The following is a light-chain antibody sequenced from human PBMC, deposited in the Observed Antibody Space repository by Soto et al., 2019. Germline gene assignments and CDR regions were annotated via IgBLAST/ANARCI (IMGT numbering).Light chain of an antibody. CDR1: QSVLYSSNNKNY. CDR2: WAS. CDR3: QQYYSTSGIT. Sequence: DIVMTQSPDSLAVSLGERATINCKSSQSVLYSSNNKNYLAWYQQKPGQPPKLLIYWASTRESGVPDRFSGSGSGTDFTLTISSLQAEDVAVYYCQQYYSTSGITFGQGTRLEI. J-gene: IGKJ5*01. V-gene: IGKV4-1*01.